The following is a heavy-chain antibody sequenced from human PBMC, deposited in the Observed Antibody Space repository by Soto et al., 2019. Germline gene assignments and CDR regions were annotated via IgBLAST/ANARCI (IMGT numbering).Heavy chain of an antibody. CDR2: ISSSGSTI. D-gene: IGHD2-2*01. CDR3: ARDKAIAPWGSRQSDIVVVPAAIVFHYYYGMDV. CDR1: GFTFSSYE. V-gene: IGHV3-48*03. Sequence: EVQLVESGGGLVQPGGSLRLSCAASGFTFSSYEMNWVRQAPGKGLEWVSYISSSGSTIYYADSVKGRFTISRDNAKNSLYLQMNSLRAEDTAVYYCARDKAIAPWGSRQSDIVVVPAAIVFHYYYGMDVWGQGTTVTVSS. J-gene: IGHJ6*02.